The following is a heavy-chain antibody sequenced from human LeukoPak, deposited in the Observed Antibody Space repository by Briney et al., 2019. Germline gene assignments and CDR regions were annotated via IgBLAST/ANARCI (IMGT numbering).Heavy chain of an antibody. CDR1: GFTFSSYS. Sequence: GGSLRLSCAASGFTFSSYSMNWVPQAPGKGLEWVSSISSSSSYIYYADSVKGRFTISRDNAKNSLYLQMNSLRAEDTAVYYCARDGSGSYSGAFDIWGQGTMVTVSS. CDR2: ISSSSSYI. D-gene: IGHD1-26*01. CDR3: ARDGSGSYSGAFDI. V-gene: IGHV3-21*01. J-gene: IGHJ3*02.